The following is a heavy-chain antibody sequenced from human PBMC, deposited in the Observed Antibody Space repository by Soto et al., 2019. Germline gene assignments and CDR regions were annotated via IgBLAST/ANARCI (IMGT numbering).Heavy chain of an antibody. V-gene: IGHV4-30-4*01. Sequence: SETLSLTCTVSGGSISSGDYYWSWIRQPPGKGLEWIGYIYYSGNTYYNPSLKSRVTISVDTSKNQFSLKLSSVTAADTAVYYCARASIAAADNWFDPWGQGTLVTVSS. CDR3: ARASIAAADNWFDP. CDR2: IYYSGNT. J-gene: IGHJ5*02. D-gene: IGHD6-13*01. CDR1: GGSISSGDYY.